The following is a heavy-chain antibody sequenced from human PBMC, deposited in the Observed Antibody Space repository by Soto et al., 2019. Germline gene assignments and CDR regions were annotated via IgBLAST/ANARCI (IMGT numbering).Heavy chain of an antibody. D-gene: IGHD1-26*01. CDR2: IWYDGSNK. V-gene: IGHV3-33*01. CDR1: GFTFSSYG. CDR3: ARANGSYEGFDY. J-gene: IGHJ4*02. Sequence: QVQLVESGGGVVQPGRSLRLSCAASGFTFSSYGMHWVRQAPGKGLEWVAVIWYDGSNKYYADSVKGRFTISRDNSKNTLYLQMNSLRAEDTAVYYCARANGSYEGFDYWGQGTLVTVSS.